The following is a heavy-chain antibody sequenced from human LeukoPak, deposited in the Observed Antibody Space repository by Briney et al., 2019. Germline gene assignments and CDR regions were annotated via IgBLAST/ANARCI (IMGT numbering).Heavy chain of an antibody. CDR2: TYYRSKWYN. Sequence: SQTLSLTCAISGDSVSSNSAAWNWIRQSPSRGLEWLGRTYYRSKWYNDYAVSVKSRITINPDTSKNQFSLQLNSVTPEDTAVYYCASAPYYYDSIVYHYYYYYGMDVWGQGTTVTVSS. V-gene: IGHV6-1*01. J-gene: IGHJ6*02. D-gene: IGHD3-22*01. CDR3: ASAPYYYDSIVYHYYYYYGMDV. CDR1: GDSVSSNSAA.